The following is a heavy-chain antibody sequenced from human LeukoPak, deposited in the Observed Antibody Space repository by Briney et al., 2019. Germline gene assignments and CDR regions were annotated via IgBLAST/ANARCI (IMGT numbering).Heavy chain of an antibody. J-gene: IGHJ5*02. V-gene: IGHV1-69*01. CDR1: GGTFSSYA. D-gene: IGHD6-13*01. CDR2: IIPIFGTA. Sequence: SVKVSCKASGGTFSSYAISWVRQAPGQGLEWMGGIIPIFGTANYAQKFQGRVTITADESTSTAYMELSSLRSEDTAVYYCVRVVRRAAAHAGNWFDPWGQGTLVTVSS. CDR3: VRVVRRAAAHAGNWFDP.